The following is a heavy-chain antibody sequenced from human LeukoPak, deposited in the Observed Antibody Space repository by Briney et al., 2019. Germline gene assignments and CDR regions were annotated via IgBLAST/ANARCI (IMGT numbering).Heavy chain of an antibody. D-gene: IGHD3-22*01. CDR3: ASRVYDSSGYYYYY. J-gene: IGHJ4*02. V-gene: IGHV3-20*04. CDR2: INWNGGST. Sequence: GGSLRLSCAASGFTFDDYGMSWVRQAPGKGLEWVSGINWNGGSTGYADSVKGRFTISRDNAKNALYLQMNSLRAEDTALYYCASRVYDSSGYYYYYWGQGTLVTVSS. CDR1: GFTFDDYG.